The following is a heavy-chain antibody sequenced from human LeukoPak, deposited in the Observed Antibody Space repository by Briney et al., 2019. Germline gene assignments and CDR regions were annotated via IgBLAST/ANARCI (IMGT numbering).Heavy chain of an antibody. J-gene: IGHJ5*02. CDR3: ARDIVIVLAAIGWWGNWFDP. V-gene: IGHV1-18*01. Sequence: ASVKVSCKAPGYTFTNYGISWVRQAPGQGLEWMGWISTYNGDTNYAQKFQGRVTMTTDTSTSTAYMELRSLRSDDTAVYYCARDIVIVLAAIGWWGNWFDPWGQGTRVTVSS. D-gene: IGHD2-2*02. CDR2: ISTYNGDT. CDR1: GYTFTNYG.